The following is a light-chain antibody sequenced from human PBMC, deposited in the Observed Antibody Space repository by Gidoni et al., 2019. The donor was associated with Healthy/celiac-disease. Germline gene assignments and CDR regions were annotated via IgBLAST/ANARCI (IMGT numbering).Light chain of an antibody. CDR3: QQRSNWPPT. V-gene: IGKV3-11*01. J-gene: IGKJ1*01. Sequence: LLPQSPATLSVSPGERATLSCRASQSVSSYLAWYQQKPGQAPRLLIYDASTRATGIPARFSGSGSGTDFTLTISSLEPEDFAVYYCQQRSNWPPTFGQGTKVEIK. CDR1: QSVSSY. CDR2: DAS.